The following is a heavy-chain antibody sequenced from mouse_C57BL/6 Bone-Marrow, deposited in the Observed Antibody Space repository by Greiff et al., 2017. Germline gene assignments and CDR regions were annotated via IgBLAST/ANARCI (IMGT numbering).Heavy chain of an antibody. CDR3: ARELRTYFDY. CDR2: ISDGGSYT. Sequence: EVKVEESGGGLVKPGGSLKLSCAASGFTFSSYAMSWVRQTPEKRLEWVATISDGGSYTYYPDNVKGRFPISRDNAKNNLYLQMSHLKSEDTAMYYCARELRTYFDYWGQGTTLTVSS. J-gene: IGHJ2*01. D-gene: IGHD1-1*01. V-gene: IGHV5-4*01. CDR1: GFTFSSYA.